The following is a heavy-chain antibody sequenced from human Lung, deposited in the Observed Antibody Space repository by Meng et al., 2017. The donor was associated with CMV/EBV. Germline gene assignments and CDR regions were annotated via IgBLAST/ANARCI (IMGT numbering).Heavy chain of an antibody. CDR1: GGSLGDYF. CDR3: ARMIMNNYDYHFAMDV. Sequence: SXTXSLXCTVYGGSLGDYFWTWIRQPPGKGLEWIGEIDHSGSTKYNPSLKSRATISDDASKNQPSLKLRSLTAADTAVYYCARMIMNNYDYHFAMDVWGKGTXVTVSS. V-gene: IGHV4-34*01. CDR2: IDHSGST. J-gene: IGHJ6*04. D-gene: IGHD3-16*01.